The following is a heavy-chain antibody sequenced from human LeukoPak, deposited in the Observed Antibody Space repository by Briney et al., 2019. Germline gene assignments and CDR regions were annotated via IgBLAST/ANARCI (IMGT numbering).Heavy chain of an antibody. J-gene: IGHJ4*02. V-gene: IGHV3-21*01. CDR3: ARHRDWNGGFDY. D-gene: IGHD1-1*01. Sequence: GGSLRLSCAASGFTFSSYEMNWVRQAPGKGLEWVSSISSSSSYIYYADSVKGRFTISRDNAKNSLSLQMNSLRAEDTAVYYCARHRDWNGGFDYWGQGTLVTVSS. CDR2: ISSSSSYI. CDR1: GFTFSSYE.